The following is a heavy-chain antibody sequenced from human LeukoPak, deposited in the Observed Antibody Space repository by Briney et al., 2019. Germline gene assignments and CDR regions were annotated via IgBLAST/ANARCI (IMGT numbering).Heavy chain of an antibody. J-gene: IGHJ4*02. CDR1: GFTFSSYW. V-gene: IGHV3-74*01. CDR3: ARDPLYYYDSSGQALDY. CDR2: INSDGSST. D-gene: IGHD3-22*01. Sequence: GGSLRPSCAASGFTFSSYWMHWVRQAPGKGLVWVSRINSDGSSTSYADSVKGRFTISRDNAKNTLYLQMNSLRAEDTAVYYCARDPLYYYDSSGQALDYWGQGTLVTVSS.